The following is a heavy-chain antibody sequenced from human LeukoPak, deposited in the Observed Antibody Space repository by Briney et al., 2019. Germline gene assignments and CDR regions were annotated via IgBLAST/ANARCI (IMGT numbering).Heavy chain of an antibody. CDR3: AQGGIYYDSSINDY. V-gene: IGHV1-2*02. CDR2: IYPNSGGT. D-gene: IGHD3-22*01. J-gene: IGHJ4*02. Sequence: GASVRVSCKASGYTFTMYYIHWVRQAPGQGLEWMGWIYPNSGGTNYAQKFQGRVTMTRDTSISTAYMELSRLRSDDTAVYYCAQGGIYYDSSINDYWGQGTLVTVSS. CDR1: GYTFTMYY.